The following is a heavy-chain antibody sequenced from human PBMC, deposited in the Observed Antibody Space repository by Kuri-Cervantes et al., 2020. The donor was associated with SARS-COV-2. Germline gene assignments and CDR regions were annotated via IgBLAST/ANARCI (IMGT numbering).Heavy chain of an antibody. CDR1: GYTFTSYG. Sequence: ASVKVSCKASGYTFTSYGISWVRQAPGQGLEWMGWISAYNGNTNYAQKLQGRVTMTTDTSTSTAYMELRSLRSDDTAVYYCARSGCGGDCYWSFDYWGQGTLVTVSS. CDR2: ISAYNGNT. CDR3: ARSGCGGDCYWSFDY. D-gene: IGHD2-21*01. V-gene: IGHV1-18*01. J-gene: IGHJ4*02.